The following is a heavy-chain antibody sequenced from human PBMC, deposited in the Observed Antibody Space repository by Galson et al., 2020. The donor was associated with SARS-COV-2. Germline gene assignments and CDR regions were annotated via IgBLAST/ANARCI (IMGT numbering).Heavy chain of an antibody. J-gene: IGHJ2*01. Sequence: GESLKISCKGSGYSFASYWIVWVRQMPGKGLEWMGIIYPGDSDTKYSPSFQGQVTISADTSISTAYLQWSSLKASDTAMYYCVRRAGTYSGWYFDLWGRGTLVTVSS. V-gene: IGHV5-51*01. CDR3: VRRAGTYSGWYFDL. CDR2: IYPGDSDT. CDR1: GYSFASYW. D-gene: IGHD1-26*01.